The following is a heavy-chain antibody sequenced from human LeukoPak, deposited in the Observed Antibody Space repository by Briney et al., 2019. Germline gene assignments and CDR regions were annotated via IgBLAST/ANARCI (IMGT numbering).Heavy chain of an antibody. Sequence: GGSLRLSCAASGFTFSSYGMNWVRQAPVKGLEWVAFIRYDGSSEYYADSVKGRFTISRDNSKNTLFLQMNSLRAEDTAVYYCARDKAGGWYATFDYWGQGTLVTVSS. V-gene: IGHV3-30*02. J-gene: IGHJ4*02. CDR3: ARDKAGGWYATFDY. CDR2: IRYDGSSE. D-gene: IGHD6-19*01. CDR1: GFTFSSYG.